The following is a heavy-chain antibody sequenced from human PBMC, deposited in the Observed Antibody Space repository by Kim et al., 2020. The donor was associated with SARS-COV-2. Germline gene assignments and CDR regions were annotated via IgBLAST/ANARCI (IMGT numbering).Heavy chain of an antibody. CDR1: GDTFADYY. J-gene: IGHJ6*02. CDR2: INPTTTGR. CDR3: AAMERRRLLRRIDGAGMGV. Sequence: ASVKVSCKPSGDTFADYYVHWVRQAPGQGLEWMGWINPTTTGRNLAQNFQGRLTLTMDASGTNAHMDLSALRPSDTAVYFCAAMERRRLLRRIDGAGMGVWGQGTTVRVSS. V-gene: IGHV1-2*02. D-gene: IGHD3-16*01.